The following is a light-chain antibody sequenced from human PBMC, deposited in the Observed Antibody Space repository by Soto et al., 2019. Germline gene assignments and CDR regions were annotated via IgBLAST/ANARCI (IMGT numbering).Light chain of an antibody. CDR2: SNN. CDR3: AAWDDSLSGYV. Sequence: QAVVTQPPSTSGTPGQRVTISCSGSNSNIGVNTVNWYQQLPGTAPKLLIYSNNQRPSGVPDRFSGSKSGTSASLAINGLQSEDEADYYCAAWDDSLSGYVFGTGTKLTVL. J-gene: IGLJ1*01. V-gene: IGLV1-44*01. CDR1: NSNIGVNT.